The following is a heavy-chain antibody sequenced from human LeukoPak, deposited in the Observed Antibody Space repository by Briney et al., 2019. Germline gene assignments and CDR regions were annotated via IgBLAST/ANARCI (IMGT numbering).Heavy chain of an antibody. V-gene: IGHV4-59*08. CDR1: GGSISSYY. J-gene: IGHJ4*02. CDR3: ARVPFYGDYAFDY. Sequence: SETLSLTCTVSGGSISSYYWSWIRQPPGKGPEWIGYIYYSGSTNYNPSLKSRVTISVDTSKNQFSLKLSSVTAADTAVYYCARVPFYGDYAFDYWGQGTLVTVSS. D-gene: IGHD4-17*01. CDR2: IYYSGST.